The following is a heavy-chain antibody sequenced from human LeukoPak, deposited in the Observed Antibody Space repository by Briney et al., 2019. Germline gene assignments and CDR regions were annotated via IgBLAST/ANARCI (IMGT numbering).Heavy chain of an antibody. Sequence: GGSLRLSCVTSGFTFSSYWMSWVRQAPGKGLEWVAHIKQDGREKYHVDSVKGRFTISRDNAKNSLYLQMNSLRAEDTAVYYCVRAHYDTSGCLDYWGQGTLVTVSS. CDR3: VRAHYDTSGCLDY. CDR1: GFTFSSYW. V-gene: IGHV3-7*01. J-gene: IGHJ4*02. CDR2: IKQDGREK. D-gene: IGHD3-22*01.